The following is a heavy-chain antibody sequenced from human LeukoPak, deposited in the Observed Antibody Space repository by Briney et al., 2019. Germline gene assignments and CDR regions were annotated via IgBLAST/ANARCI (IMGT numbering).Heavy chain of an antibody. D-gene: IGHD3-10*01. Sequence: GGSLRLSCTASGFTFSSYWMTWVRQAPGKGLEWVANIKQDGSEKYYVDSVKGRFTISRDNAKNSLYLQMNSLRAEDTAVYYCARALWFGETFPAYWGQGTLVTVSS. CDR2: IKQDGSEK. J-gene: IGHJ4*02. CDR3: ARALWFGETFPAY. V-gene: IGHV3-7*01. CDR1: GFTFSSYW.